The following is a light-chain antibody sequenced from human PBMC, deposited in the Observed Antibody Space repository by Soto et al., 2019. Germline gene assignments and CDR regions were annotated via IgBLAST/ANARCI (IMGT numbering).Light chain of an antibody. CDR2: NAS. J-gene: IGKJ5*01. CDR1: QSVSTF. V-gene: IGKV3-11*01. CDR3: QQFDDSVT. Sequence: EIFLTQSPAPLSLSPGEKAILVLRASQSVSTFLAWFQQKPGQPPRLLIYNASNRTTGIPARFSGSGSGTDFTLTISRLEPEDSAVYYCQQFDDSVTFGQGTRLEIK.